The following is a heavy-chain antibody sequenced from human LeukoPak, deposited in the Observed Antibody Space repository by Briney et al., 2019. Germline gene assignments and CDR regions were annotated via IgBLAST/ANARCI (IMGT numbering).Heavy chain of an antibody. Sequence: SETLSLTCTVSGGSISSGGYYWSWIRQHPGKGLEWIGYIHYSGSTYYNPSLKSRVTISVDTSKNQFSLKLSSVTAADTAVYYCARWFGELSDFDYWGQGTLVTVSS. CDR2: IHYSGST. D-gene: IGHD3-10*01. CDR1: GGSISSGGYY. J-gene: IGHJ4*02. V-gene: IGHV4-31*03. CDR3: ARWFGELSDFDY.